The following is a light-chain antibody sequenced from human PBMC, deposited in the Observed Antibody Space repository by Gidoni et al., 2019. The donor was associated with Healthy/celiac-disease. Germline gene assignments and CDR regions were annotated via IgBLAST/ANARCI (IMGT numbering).Light chain of an antibody. V-gene: IGLV3-1*01. CDR1: KLGDKY. CDR2: QAS. CDR3: QAWDSSTAV. J-gene: IGLJ2*01. Sequence: SYELTQPPSGSVSPGQTASIPCYGDKLGDKYACWYQQKPGQSPVLVIYQASKRPSGIPERFSGSNSGNTATLTIRGTQAMDEADYYCQAWDSSTAVFGGGTKLTVL.